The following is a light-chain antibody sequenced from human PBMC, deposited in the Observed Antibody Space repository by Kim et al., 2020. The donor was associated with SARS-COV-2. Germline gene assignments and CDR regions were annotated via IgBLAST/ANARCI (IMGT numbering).Light chain of an antibody. CDR2: GAF. CDR3: QQFQNLPIS. CDR1: QDINNS. Sequence: ASIEDRVTITCLASQDINNSLNWFQHKPGRTPRLLIYGAFNLETGVPSRFRGSGSGTVFTLTITSLQPEDIATYYCQQFQNLPISFGQGTRLEIK. V-gene: IGKV1-33*01. J-gene: IGKJ5*01.